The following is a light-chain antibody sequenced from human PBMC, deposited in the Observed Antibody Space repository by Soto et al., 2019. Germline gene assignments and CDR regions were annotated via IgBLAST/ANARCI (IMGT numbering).Light chain of an antibody. V-gene: IGKV3-20*01. J-gene: IGKJ1*01. CDR2: CAS. CDR1: QSISSSY. Sequence: EIVLTQSPGTLSLSPGERTTLSCRASQSISSSYLAWYQQKPGQAPRLLVYCASSRATGIPDRFSGSGSGTDFTLTISRLEPEDFALYYCQQYSSTFWTLGQGTKVEIK. CDR3: QQYSSTFWT.